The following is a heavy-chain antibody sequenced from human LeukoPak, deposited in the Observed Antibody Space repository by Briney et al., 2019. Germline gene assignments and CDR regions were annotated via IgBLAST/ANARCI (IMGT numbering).Heavy chain of an antibody. J-gene: IGHJ4*02. D-gene: IGHD6-19*01. CDR2: TTQDGNIK. CDR3: ARADSSKWHNFDY. CDR1: GFTFRRFA. V-gene: IGHV3-30*04. Sequence: PGSSLRLSCAASGFTFRRFAMHWVRQAPGKGLEWVAVTTQDGNIKYYADSVRGRFTISRDNSKNTLYLQMNSLRLEDAAVYYCARADSSKWHNFDYWGQGTLVTVSS.